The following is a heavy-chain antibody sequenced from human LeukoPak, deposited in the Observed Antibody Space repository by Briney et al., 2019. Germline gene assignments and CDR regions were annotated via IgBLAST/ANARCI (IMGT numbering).Heavy chain of an antibody. CDR1: GFTFSSYA. CDR2: ISGSGGST. D-gene: IGHD3-22*01. J-gene: IGHJ4*02. CDR3: ATAHYYFDSSGNY. Sequence: PGGSLRLSCAASGFTFSSYAMSWVRQAPGKGLEWVSAISGSGGSTYYADSVKGRFTISRDNSKNTLYLQMNSLRAEDTAVYYCATAHYYFDSSGNYWGQGTLVTVSS. V-gene: IGHV3-23*01.